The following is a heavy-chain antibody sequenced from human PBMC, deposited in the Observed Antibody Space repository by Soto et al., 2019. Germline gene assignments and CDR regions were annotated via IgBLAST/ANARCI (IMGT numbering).Heavy chain of an antibody. CDR1: GFTLSDYY. CDR2: ISGRGNTI. D-gene: IGHD3-16*01. Sequence: QVQLVESGGGLVKPGGSLRLSCAASGFTLSDYYMSWIRQAPGKGLEWVSHISGRGNTIDYADSVKGRFTISRDNAKNSLYLQMNSLRDDDTAVFYCARGRYALDYWGQGTRVTVSS. J-gene: IGHJ4*02. V-gene: IGHV3-11*01. CDR3: ARGRYALDY.